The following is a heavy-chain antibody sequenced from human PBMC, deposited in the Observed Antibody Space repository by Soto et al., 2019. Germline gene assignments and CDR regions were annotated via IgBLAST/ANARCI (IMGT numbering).Heavy chain of an antibody. CDR3: ARPLWRDDYNWGYFDL. J-gene: IGHJ2*01. D-gene: IGHD4-4*01. V-gene: IGHV3-30-3*01. CDR2: ISYAGSNK. Sequence: QVQLVESGGGVVQPGRSLRLSCAASGFTFSSYAMHWVRQAPGKGLEWVAVISYAGSNKFYADSVKGRFIMSRDNSKNTLYLQMNSLRAEDTAVYYCARPLWRDDYNWGYFDLWGRGPLVTVSS. CDR1: GFTFSSYA.